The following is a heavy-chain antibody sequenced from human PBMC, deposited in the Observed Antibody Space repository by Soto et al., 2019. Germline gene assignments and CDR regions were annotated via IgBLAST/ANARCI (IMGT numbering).Heavy chain of an antibody. Sequence: SGPTPGNAAQSITLAGTFSGFSLSTSGMCVSWIRQPPGKALEWLALIDWDDDKYYSTSLKTRLTISKDTSKNQVVLTMTNMDPVDTPPYYCARLIETSGMDVWGQGT. CDR3: ARLIETSGMDV. J-gene: IGHJ6*02. V-gene: IGHV2-70*01. CDR1: GFSLSTSGMC. D-gene: IGHD2-15*01. CDR2: IDWDDDK.